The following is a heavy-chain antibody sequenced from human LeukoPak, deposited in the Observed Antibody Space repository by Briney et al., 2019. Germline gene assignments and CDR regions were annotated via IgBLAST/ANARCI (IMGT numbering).Heavy chain of an antibody. J-gene: IGHJ4*02. CDR2: ISSGSEDT. CDR3: VGPPCLRGGYCSTNS. CDR1: GFTFSACS. V-gene: IGHV3-11*03. Sequence: NPGGFLRLSCAASGFTFSACSMTWIRQAPGKGLEWLSYISSGSEDTLYADSVKGRFTISRDNAKNSLYLQMNSLTVEDTAVYYCVGPPCLRGGYCSTNSWGQGTLVTVDS. D-gene: IGHD2-2*01.